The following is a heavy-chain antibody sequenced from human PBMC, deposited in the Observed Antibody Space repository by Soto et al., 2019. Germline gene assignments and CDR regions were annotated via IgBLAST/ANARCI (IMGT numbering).Heavy chain of an antibody. V-gene: IGHV3-15*01. Sequence: PGGSLRLSCAASGFTFSNAWMSWVRQAPGKGLEWVGRIKSKTDGGTTDYAAPVKGRFTISRDDSKNTLYLQMNSLKTEDTAVYYCTTGYCSSTSCSYNWFDPWGQGTLVTV. J-gene: IGHJ5*02. CDR3: TTGYCSSTSCSYNWFDP. D-gene: IGHD2-2*03. CDR1: GFTFSNAW. CDR2: IKSKTDGGTT.